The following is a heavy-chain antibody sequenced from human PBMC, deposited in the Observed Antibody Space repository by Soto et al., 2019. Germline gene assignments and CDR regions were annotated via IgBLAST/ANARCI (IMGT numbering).Heavy chain of an antibody. CDR1: GGSISSGGYY. CDR2: IYYSGST. Sequence: QVQLQESGPGLVKPSQTLSLTCTVSGGSISSGGYYWSWIRQHPGKGLEWIGYIYYSGSTYYNPSLKRRVTRSVDTSKNQFSMKLSSVTAADTAVYYCARLWVLEWLLSFGWFDPWGQGTLVTVSS. V-gene: IGHV4-31*03. CDR3: ARLWVLEWLLSFGWFDP. D-gene: IGHD3-3*01. J-gene: IGHJ5*02.